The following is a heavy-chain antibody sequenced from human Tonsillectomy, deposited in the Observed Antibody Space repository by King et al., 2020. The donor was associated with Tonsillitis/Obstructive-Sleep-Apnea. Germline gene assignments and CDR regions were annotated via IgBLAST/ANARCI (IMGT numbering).Heavy chain of an antibody. V-gene: IGHV3-21*01. J-gene: IGHJ4*02. CDR1: GFTFSSYS. D-gene: IGHD3-16*01. CDR3: ARLLFDDYIWGSPRSEPY. CDR2: ISSSSSYI. Sequence: VQLVESGGGLVKPGGSLRLSCAASGFTFSSYSMNWVRQAPGKGLEWVSSISSSSSYIYYADSVKGRFTISRDNAKNSLYLQMNSLRAEDTAVYYCARLLFDDYIWGSPRSEPYWGQGTLVTVSS.